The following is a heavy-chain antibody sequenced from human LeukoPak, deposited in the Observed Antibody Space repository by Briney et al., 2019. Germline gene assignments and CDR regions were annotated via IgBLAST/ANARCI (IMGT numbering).Heavy chain of an antibody. V-gene: IGHV3-21*01. CDR3: ARAPWDWSPFDY. CDR1: GFTFSSYS. D-gene: IGHD3/OR15-3a*01. J-gene: IGHJ4*02. CDR2: ISSSSSYI. Sequence: PGGSLRLSCAASGFTFSSYSMNWVRQAPGKGLEWVSSISSSSSYIYYADSVKGRFTISRDNAKNSLYLQMNSLRAEDTAVYYCARAPWDWSPFDYWGQGTLVTVSS.